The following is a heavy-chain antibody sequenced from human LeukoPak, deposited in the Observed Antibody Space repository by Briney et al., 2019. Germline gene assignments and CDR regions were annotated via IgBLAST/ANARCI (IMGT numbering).Heavy chain of an antibody. CDR3: AKSLDSSGYYRIVYFDY. V-gene: IGHV3-23*01. J-gene: IGHJ4*02. D-gene: IGHD3-22*01. CDR2: ISGSGGST. Sequence: PGGSLRLSCAASGFTFSSYSMSWVRQAPGKGLEWVSAISGSGGSTYYADSVKGRFTISRDNSKNTLYLQMNSLRAEDTAVYYCAKSLDSSGYYRIVYFDYWGQGTLVTVSS. CDR1: GFTFSSYS.